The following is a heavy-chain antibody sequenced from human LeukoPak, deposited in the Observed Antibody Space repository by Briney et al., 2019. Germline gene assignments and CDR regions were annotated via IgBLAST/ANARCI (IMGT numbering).Heavy chain of an antibody. CDR2: IRSGSTYI. CDR1: GFTFSTYS. CDR3: ARDGIFDY. V-gene: IGHV3-21*01. Sequence: GGSLRLSCAASGFTFSTYSMHWVRKAPGKGLEWVSSIRSGSTYINYADSVKGRFTISRDDAKNSLYLQMNSLRAEDTAVYYCARDGIFDYWGQGTLVTVSS. J-gene: IGHJ4*02.